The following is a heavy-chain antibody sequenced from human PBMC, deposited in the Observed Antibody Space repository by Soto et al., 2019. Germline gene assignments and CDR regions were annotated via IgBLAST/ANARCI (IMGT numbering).Heavy chain of an antibody. J-gene: IGHJ6*02. V-gene: IGHV1-2*04. Sequence: ASVKVSCKASGDSFTDYHIHWVRQKPGQGLEWLGRINPKSGRTSTAQKFQGWVTMTTDTSISTASMELTRLTSDDTAIYYCARGDSTDCSNGVCSFFYNHDMDVWGQGTTVTVSS. CDR2: INPKSGRT. D-gene: IGHD2-8*01. CDR3: ARGDSTDCSNGVCSFFYNHDMDV. CDR1: GDSFTDYH.